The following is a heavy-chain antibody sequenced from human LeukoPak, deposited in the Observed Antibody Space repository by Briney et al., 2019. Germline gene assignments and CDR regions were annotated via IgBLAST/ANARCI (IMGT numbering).Heavy chain of an antibody. D-gene: IGHD1-26*01. CDR3: ARGHGSYYSY. Sequence: ASVKVSCKASGGTFSSYAISWVRQAPGQGLEWMGRIIPILGIANYAQKYQGRVTITADKSTSTAYMELSSLRSEDTAVYYCARGHGSYYSYWGQGTLVTVSS. CDR2: IIPILGIA. V-gene: IGHV1-69*04. J-gene: IGHJ4*02. CDR1: GGTFSSYA.